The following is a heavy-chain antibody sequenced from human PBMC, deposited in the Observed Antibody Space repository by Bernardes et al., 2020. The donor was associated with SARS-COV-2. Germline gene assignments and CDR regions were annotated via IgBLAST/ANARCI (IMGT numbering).Heavy chain of an antibody. J-gene: IGHJ4*02. CDR3: ARAVPDYGDYGYRTDY. CDR1: GGSISSSSYY. Sequence: SETLSLTCTVSGGSISSSSYYWGWIRQPPGKGLEWIGSIYYSGSTYYNPSLKSRVTISVDTSKNQFSLKLSSVTAADTAVYYCARAVPDYGDYGYRTDYWGQGTLVTVSS. D-gene: IGHD4-17*01. V-gene: IGHV4-39*01. CDR2: IYYSGST.